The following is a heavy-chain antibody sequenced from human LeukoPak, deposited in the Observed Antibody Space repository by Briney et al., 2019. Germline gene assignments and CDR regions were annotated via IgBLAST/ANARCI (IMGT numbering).Heavy chain of an antibody. Sequence: GESLKISCKGSGYSFTSYWIGWVRQMPGKGLEWMGIIYPDDSDTKYSPSFQGQVTISADKSINTAYLQWSSLKASDTAMYYCARRRNTARNDAFDIWGQGTMVTVSS. CDR2: IYPDDSDT. CDR1: GYSFTSYW. V-gene: IGHV5-51*01. J-gene: IGHJ3*02. D-gene: IGHD1-14*01. CDR3: ARRRNTARNDAFDI.